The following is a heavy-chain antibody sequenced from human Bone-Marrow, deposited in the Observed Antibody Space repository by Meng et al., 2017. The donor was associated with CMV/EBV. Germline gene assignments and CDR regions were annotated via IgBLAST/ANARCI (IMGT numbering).Heavy chain of an antibody. D-gene: IGHD4-17*01. CDR2: IKQDGSEK. CDR1: GFTFSSYW. Sequence: GESLKISCAASGFTFSSYWMSWVRQAPGKGLEWVANIKQDGSEKYYVDSVKGRFTISKDNSKSSLYLQMNSLRTEDTALYYCAKGDHRGGDYVDAFDIWGQGTMVTVSS. V-gene: IGHV3-7*03. J-gene: IGHJ3*02. CDR3: AKGDHRGGDYVDAFDI.